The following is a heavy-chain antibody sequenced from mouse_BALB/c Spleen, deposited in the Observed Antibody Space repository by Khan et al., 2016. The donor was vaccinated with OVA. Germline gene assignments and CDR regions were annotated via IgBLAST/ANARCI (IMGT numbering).Heavy chain of an antibody. CDR3: ARTITTAGGDYYALAY. J-gene: IGHJ4*01. Sequence: EVELVESGGELVKPGGSLKLSCAASGFTFSSYGMSWVRQTPDKRLEWVATISSGGHYTYFPDSVRGRFTISRDNAKNTLYLQMSSLKSEGTAMYYWARTITTAGGDYYALAYWGQGTLVTVSS. CDR1: GFTFSSYG. V-gene: IGHV5-6*01. CDR2: ISSGGHYT. D-gene: IGHD1-2*01.